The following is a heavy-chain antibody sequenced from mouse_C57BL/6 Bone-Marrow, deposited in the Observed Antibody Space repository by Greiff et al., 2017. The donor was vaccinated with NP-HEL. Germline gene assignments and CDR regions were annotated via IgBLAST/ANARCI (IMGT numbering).Heavy chain of an antibody. CDR2: IYPGSGST. J-gene: IGHJ2*01. CDR3: ARWELRSSY. CDR1: GYTFTSYW. V-gene: IGHV1-55*01. D-gene: IGHD1-1*01. Sequence: QVQLQQPGAELVKPGASVKMSCKASGYTFTSYWITWVKQRPGQGLEWIGDIYPGSGSTNYNEKFKSKATLTVEPSSHTAYMQLSSLTSEDSAVYYCARWELRSSYWGQGTTLTVSS.